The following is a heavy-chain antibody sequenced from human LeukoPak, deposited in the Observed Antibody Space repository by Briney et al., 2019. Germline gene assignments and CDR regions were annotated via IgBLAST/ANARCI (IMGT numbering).Heavy chain of an antibody. CDR1: GFTFDDYA. J-gene: IGHJ4*02. D-gene: IGHD3-16*01. Sequence: PGRSLRLSCAASGFTFDDYAMHWVRQAPGKGLEWVSRIHGDGSTTTYADSVKGRFTISRDDAKNTVYLQMDSLSAEDSAVYYCARDSRYAFHCWGQGTLVTVSS. V-gene: IGHV3-74*01. CDR3: ARDSRYAFHC. CDR2: IHGDGSTT.